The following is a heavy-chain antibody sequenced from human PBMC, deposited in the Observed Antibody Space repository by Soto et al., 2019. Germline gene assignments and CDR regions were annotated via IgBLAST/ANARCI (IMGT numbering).Heavy chain of an antibody. V-gene: IGHV4-34*01. CDR2: VNHSGNT. D-gene: IGHD3-10*01. CDR3: ARAQSIRGVIIVPNYFDY. CDR1: GGSFSGYY. Sequence: SETLSLTCAVYGGSFSGYYWSWIRQPPGRGLEWIGEVNHSGNTNYNPSLKSRVTISVDTSKNQFSLKLSSVTAADTAVYYCARAQSIRGVIIVPNYFDYWGQGTLVTVSS. J-gene: IGHJ4*02.